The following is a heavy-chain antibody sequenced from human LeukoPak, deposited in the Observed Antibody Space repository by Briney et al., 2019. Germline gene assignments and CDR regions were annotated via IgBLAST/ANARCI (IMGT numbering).Heavy chain of an antibody. CDR1: GFTFSSYG. Sequence: GRSLRLSCAASGFTFSSYGMHWVRQAPGKGLEWVAVIWYDGSNKYYADSVKGRFTISRDNSKNTLYLQMNSLRAEDTAVYYCARGVSSWYKDPFDYWGQGTLVTVSS. V-gene: IGHV3-33*01. J-gene: IGHJ4*02. CDR3: ARGVSSWYKDPFDY. CDR2: IWYDGSNK. D-gene: IGHD6-13*01.